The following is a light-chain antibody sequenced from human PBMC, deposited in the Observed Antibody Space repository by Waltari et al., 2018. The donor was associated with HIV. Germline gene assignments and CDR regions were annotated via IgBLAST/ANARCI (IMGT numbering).Light chain of an antibody. V-gene: IGLV2-18*01. Sequence: QSALTQPPSVSGSPGQAVSISCTGSSSDVGSYNRVSWYQHPPGTAPKLIFYEVNNRPAGVPDRFSGSQSGNTASLTISGLQAEDEADYYCSLYTGTTNVLFGGGTKLTVL. J-gene: IGLJ2*01. CDR1: SSDVGSYNR. CDR3: SLYTGTTNVL. CDR2: EVN.